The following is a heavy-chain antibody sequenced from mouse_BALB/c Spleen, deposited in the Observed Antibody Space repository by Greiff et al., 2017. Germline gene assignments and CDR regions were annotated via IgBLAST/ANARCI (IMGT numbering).Heavy chain of an antibody. V-gene: IGHV5-17*02. Sequence: DVQLVESGGGLVQPGGSRKLSCAASGFTFSSFGMHWVRQAPEKGLEWVAYISSGSSTIYYADTVKGRFTISRDNPKNTLFLQMTSLRSEDTAMYYCARMDYWGQGTSVTVSS. CDR2: ISSGSSTI. J-gene: IGHJ4*01. CDR1: GFTFSSFG. CDR3: ARMDY.